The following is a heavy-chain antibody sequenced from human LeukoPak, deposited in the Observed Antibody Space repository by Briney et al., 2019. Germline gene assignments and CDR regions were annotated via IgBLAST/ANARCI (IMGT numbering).Heavy chain of an antibody. CDR2: INPSGGST. CDR1: GYTFTSYY. D-gene: IGHD6-6*01. J-gene: IGHJ6*03. Sequence: ASVKVSCKASGYTFTSYYMHWVRQAPGQGREWMGIINPSGGSTSYAQKFQGRVTMTRDMSTSTVYMELSSLRSEDTAVYYCARGAYSSSSGTYYYYYMDVWGKGTTVTVSS. CDR3: ARGAYSSSSGTYYYYYMDV. V-gene: IGHV1-46*01.